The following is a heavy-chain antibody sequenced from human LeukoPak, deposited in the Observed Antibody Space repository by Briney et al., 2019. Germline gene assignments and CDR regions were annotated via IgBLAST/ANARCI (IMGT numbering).Heavy chain of an antibody. Sequence: ASVKVSCKVSGYTLTELSMHWVRQAPGKGLEWMGGFDPEDGETIYAQKFQGRVTMTEDTSTDTAYMEPSSLRSEDTAVYYCATGFSGGIADINWFDPWGQGTLVTVSS. J-gene: IGHJ5*02. CDR2: FDPEDGET. D-gene: IGHD6-13*01. V-gene: IGHV1-24*01. CDR3: ATGFSGGIADINWFDP. CDR1: GYTLTELS.